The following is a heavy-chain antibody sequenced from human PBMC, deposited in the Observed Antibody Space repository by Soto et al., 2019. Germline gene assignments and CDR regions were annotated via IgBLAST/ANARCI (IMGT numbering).Heavy chain of an antibody. J-gene: IGHJ4*02. V-gene: IGHV1-18*01. CDR2: ISAHNGNT. CDR1: GYAFTTYG. Sequence: QVHLVQSGAEVKKPGASVKVSCKGSGYAFTTYGITWVRQAPGQGLEWMGWISAHNGNTNYAQKLQGRVTVTRDTSTSTAYMELRGLSSDDTAVYYWARGRYGDYWGQGALVTVSS. CDR3: ARGRYGDY. D-gene: IGHD1-1*01.